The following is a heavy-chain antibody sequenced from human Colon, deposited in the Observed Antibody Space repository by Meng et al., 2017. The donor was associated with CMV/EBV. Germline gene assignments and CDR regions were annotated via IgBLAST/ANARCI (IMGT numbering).Heavy chain of an antibody. Sequence: GESLKLSCAASGFTVTDNYMTWVRQAPGKGLECVSLIYAGDNTFYADSVKGRFTISRDKSKNTLYLQMNNLRPDDTAIYYCARGPKSLLSGWHMEDWGQGTVVTVSS. V-gene: IGHV3-53*01. CDR2: IYAGDNT. J-gene: IGHJ4*02. D-gene: IGHD6-19*01. CDR3: ARGPKSLLSGWHMED. CDR1: GFTVTDNY.